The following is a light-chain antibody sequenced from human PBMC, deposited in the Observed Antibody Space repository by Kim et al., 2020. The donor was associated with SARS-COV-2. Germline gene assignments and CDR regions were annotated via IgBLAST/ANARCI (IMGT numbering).Light chain of an antibody. V-gene: IGLV3-1*01. CDR2: QDD. Sequence: VSPGQTASITGSRDDVGDKYTCWYQQKPGQSPILVIYQDDRRPSGIPVRFSGSNSGNTATLTISGTQAMDEADYYCQTWDGITAVFGGGTQLTVL. CDR1: DVGDKY. CDR3: QTWDGITAV. J-gene: IGLJ3*02.